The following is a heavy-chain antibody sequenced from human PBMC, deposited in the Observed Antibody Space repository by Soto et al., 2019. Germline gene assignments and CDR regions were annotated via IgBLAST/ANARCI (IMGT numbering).Heavy chain of an antibody. D-gene: IGHD3-3*01. CDR2: INPGGGST. CDR1: GYTFTSNY. V-gene: IGHV1-46*03. Sequence: ASVKVSCKASGYTFTSNYMHWVRQAPGQGLEWMGIINPGGGSTTYAQKFQGRVTMTRDTSTSTVYMELSSLRSEDTAVYYCARDGSITIPRGLGVVITSGVYFDDXGQGTLVTVSS. CDR3: ARDGSITIPRGLGVVITSGVYFDD. J-gene: IGHJ4*02.